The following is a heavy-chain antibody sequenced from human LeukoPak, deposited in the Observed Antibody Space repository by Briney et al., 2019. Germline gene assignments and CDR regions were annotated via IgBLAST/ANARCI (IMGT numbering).Heavy chain of an antibody. CDR3: ACIPYYGMDV. Sequence: SETLSLTCAVYGGSFSAYYWSWIRQPPGKGLEWIGEINHSGSTNYNPSLKSRVTISVDASKSQFSLKLSSVTAADTAVYYCACIPYYGMDVWGQGTTVTVSS. D-gene: IGHD2-21*01. CDR2: INHSGST. CDR1: GGSFSAYY. J-gene: IGHJ6*02. V-gene: IGHV4-34*01.